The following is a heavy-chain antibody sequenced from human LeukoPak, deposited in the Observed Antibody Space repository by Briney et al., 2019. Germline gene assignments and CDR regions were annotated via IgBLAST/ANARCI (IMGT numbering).Heavy chain of an antibody. CDR2: IYYSGST. D-gene: IGHD1-26*01. V-gene: IGHV4-39*01. Sequence: ASETLSLTCTVSGGSISSSSYYWGWIRQPPGKGLEWIGSIYYSGSTYYNPSLKSRVTISVDTSKNQFSLKLSSVTAADTAVYYCARRDLGEWELPRYYFDYWGQGTLVTVSS. J-gene: IGHJ4*02. CDR3: ARRDLGEWELPRYYFDY. CDR1: GGSISSSSYY.